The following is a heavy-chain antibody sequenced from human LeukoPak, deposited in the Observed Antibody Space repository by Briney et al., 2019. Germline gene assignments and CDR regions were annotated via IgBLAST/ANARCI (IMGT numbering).Heavy chain of an antibody. D-gene: IGHD6-13*01. CDR3: ARHYTERQQLVFPDY. J-gene: IGHJ4*02. CDR2: IYPGDSDT. CDR1: GYSFTSYW. V-gene: IGHV5-51*01. Sequence: GESLKISCKGSGYSFTSYWIGWVRQMPGKGLEWMGIIYPGDSDTRYSPSFEGQVTISADNSISTAYLQWSSLKASDTAMYYCARHYTERQQLVFPDYWGQGTLVTVSS.